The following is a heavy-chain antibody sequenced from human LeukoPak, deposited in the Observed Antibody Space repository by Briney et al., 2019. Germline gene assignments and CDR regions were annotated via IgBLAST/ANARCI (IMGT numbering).Heavy chain of an antibody. V-gene: IGHV3-49*03. CDR3: SRGSYDYWKKAFFDY. CDR1: GFTFRDYA. D-gene: IGHD3-3*01. CDR2: IRSKAYVGTT. J-gene: IGHJ4*02. Sequence: GGSLRLSCSPFGFTFRDYAMRLFRQAPGKGLEWVGFIRSKAYVGTTEYAAPVKGRFTISRDDSNSIAYLQMNSLKTEDTAMYYCSRGSYDYWKKAFFDYWGQGTLVSVSP.